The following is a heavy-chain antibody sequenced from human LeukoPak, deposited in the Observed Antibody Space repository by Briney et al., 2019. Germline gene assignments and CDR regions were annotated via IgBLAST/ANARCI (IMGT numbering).Heavy chain of an antibody. D-gene: IGHD6-6*01. CDR2: IYYSGST. CDR1: GGSISSGGYY. Sequence: PSETLSLTCTVSGGSISSGGYYWSWIRQPPGKGLEWIGSIYYSGSTYYNPSLKSRVTISVDTSKNQFSLKLSSVTAADTAVYYCAREAAARSYYFDYWGQGTLVTVSS. CDR3: AREAAARSYYFDY. V-gene: IGHV4-39*01. J-gene: IGHJ4*02.